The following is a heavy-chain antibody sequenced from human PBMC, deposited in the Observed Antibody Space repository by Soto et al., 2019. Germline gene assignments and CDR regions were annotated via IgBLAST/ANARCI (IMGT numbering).Heavy chain of an antibody. V-gene: IGHV6-1*01. J-gene: IGHJ6*03. Sequence: PSQTLSLTCAISGDSVSSNSSALNWIRLSPSRGLEWLARTYYRSRWYNDYAVSVRSRITVNPDTSKNQFSLQLTSVTPEDTAVYYWAGTTSQQLSYMDVWGKGTTVTVS. CDR1: GDSVSSNSSA. D-gene: IGHD1-7*01. CDR3: AGTTSQQLSYMDV. CDR2: TYYRSRWYN.